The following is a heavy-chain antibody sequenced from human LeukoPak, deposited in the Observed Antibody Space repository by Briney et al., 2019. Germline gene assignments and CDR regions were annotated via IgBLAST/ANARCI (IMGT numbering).Heavy chain of an antibody. V-gene: IGHV3-74*01. D-gene: IGHD2-15*01. J-gene: IGHJ5*02. CDR3: ARSQGYCSGGSCLQGDWFDP. CDR1: GFTFSSYW. CDR2: INSDGSST. Sequence: GGSLRLSCAASGFTFSSYWMHWVRQAPGKGLVWASRINSDGSSTSYADSVKGRFTISRDNAKNTLYLQMNSLRAEDTAVYYCARSQGYCSGGSCLQGDWFDPWGQGTLVTVSS.